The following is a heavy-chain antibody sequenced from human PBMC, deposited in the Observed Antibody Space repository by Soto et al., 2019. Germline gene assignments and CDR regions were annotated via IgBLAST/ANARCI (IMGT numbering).Heavy chain of an antibody. CDR3: ARGGPSLAPLASVDY. D-gene: IGHD3-3*02. CDR2: IHYSDATA. CDR1: GYTFTTYY. Sequence: ASVKVSCKASGYTFTTYYMHWVRQAPGQGLEWMGVIHYSDATATYAQKFQGRVTMASDTSTSTVYVELRSLTSADTAAYYCARGGPSLAPLASVDYWGQGTMVTVSS. V-gene: IGHV1-46*01. J-gene: IGHJ4*02.